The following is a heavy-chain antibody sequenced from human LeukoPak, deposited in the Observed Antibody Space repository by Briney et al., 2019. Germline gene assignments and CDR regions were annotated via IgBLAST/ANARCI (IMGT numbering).Heavy chain of an antibody. D-gene: IGHD1-1*01. CDR2: IYHSGST. CDR3: ARTGTSYFDY. V-gene: IGHV4-30-2*01. J-gene: IGHJ4*02. CDR1: GGSISSGGYY. Sequence: SQTLSLTCTVSGGSISSGGYYWSWIRQPPGKGLEWIGYIYHSGSTYYNPSLKSRVTISVDRSKNQFSLKLSSVTAADTAVYYCARTGTSYFDYWGQGTLVTVSS.